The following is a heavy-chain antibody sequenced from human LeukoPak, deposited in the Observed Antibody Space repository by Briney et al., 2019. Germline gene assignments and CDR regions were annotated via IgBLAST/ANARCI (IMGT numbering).Heavy chain of an antibody. D-gene: IGHD6-6*01. V-gene: IGHV3-21*01. Sequence: GGSLRLSCAASGFTFSSYSMNWVRQAPGKGLEWVSSISSSSSYIYYADSVKGRFTISRDNAKNSLYLQMNSLRAEDTAMYYCARDLGGPYSSSSPFDYWGQGTLVTVSS. CDR2: ISSSSSYI. CDR1: GFTFSSYS. J-gene: IGHJ4*02. CDR3: ARDLGGPYSSSSPFDY.